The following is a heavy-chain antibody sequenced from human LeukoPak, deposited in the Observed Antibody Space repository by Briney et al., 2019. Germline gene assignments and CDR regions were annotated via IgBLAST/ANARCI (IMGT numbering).Heavy chain of an antibody. D-gene: IGHD3-22*01. CDR3: ARSMYYYDSSGSDY. V-gene: IGHV1-18*01. CDR1: GYTFTSYG. Sequence: ASVKVSCKASGYTFTSYGISWVRQAPGQGLEWMGWTSAYNGNTNYAQKLQGRVTMTTDTSTSTAYMELRSLRSDDTAVYYCARSMYYYDSSGSDYWGQGTLVTVSS. CDR2: TSAYNGNT. J-gene: IGHJ4*02.